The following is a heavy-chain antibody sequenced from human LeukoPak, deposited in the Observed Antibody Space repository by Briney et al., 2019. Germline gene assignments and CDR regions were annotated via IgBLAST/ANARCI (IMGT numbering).Heavy chain of an antibody. Sequence: GEALKSSCRGSGDSFTSYWIGWVRQMAGKGLVWRGIIYPGDSDIRYSPSFQGQVTISADKSISPPYLQWSSLKASDTDMYYCARIIGDNGGVVVAANYFDYWGEGTLVSVSS. CDR3: ARIIGDNGGVVVAANYFDY. CDR2: IYPGDSDI. CDR1: GDSFTSYW. J-gene: IGHJ4*02. D-gene: IGHD2-15*01. V-gene: IGHV5-51*01.